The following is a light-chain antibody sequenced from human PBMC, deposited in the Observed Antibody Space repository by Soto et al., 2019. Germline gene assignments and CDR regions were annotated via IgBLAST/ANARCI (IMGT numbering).Light chain of an antibody. V-gene: IGKV1-9*01. CDR1: QGINSGY. Sequence: DIPLTQSPSFLSASIGDRVTITCRASQGINSGYLAWYQQKPGTAPKLLIYATSTLQSGVQSRFSGSGSGTEFTLTISSLQPDDFATYYCQQLITYPVTFGGGTRVDIK. CDR2: ATS. J-gene: IGKJ4*01. CDR3: QQLITYPVT.